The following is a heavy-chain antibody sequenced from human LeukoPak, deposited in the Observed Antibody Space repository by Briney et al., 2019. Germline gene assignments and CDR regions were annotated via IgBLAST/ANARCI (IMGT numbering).Heavy chain of an antibody. CDR3: AELVITMIGGV. CDR1: GFTFSTYW. J-gene: IGHJ6*04. V-gene: IGHV3-74*01. D-gene: IGHD3-10*02. CDR2: IYAGESTT. Sequence: PGGSLRLSCAASGFTFSTYWMHWVRHAPGEGLVWVSQIYAGESTTTYADSVKGRFTISRDNAENSLYLQMNSLRAEDTAVYYCAELVITMIGGVWGKGTTVTISS.